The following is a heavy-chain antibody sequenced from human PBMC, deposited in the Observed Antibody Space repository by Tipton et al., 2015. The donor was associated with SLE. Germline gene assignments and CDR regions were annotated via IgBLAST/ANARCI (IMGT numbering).Heavy chain of an antibody. CDR2: FYYGGST. D-gene: IGHD6-13*01. CDR3: AAGIQEGRYYYYMDI. J-gene: IGHJ6*03. CDR1: GGSISSVGYY. Sequence: TLSLTCSVSGGSISSVGYYWSLIRQHPGKGLEWLGFFYYGGSTYYNPSLMSRVNISVDTSKNQFSLKLTSVTAADTAVYYCAAGIQEGRYYYYMDIWGKGTTVTVSS. V-gene: IGHV4-31*03.